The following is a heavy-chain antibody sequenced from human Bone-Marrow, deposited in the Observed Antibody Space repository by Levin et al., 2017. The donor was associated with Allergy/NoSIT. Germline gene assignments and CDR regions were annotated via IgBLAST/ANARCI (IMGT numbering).Heavy chain of an antibody. CDR2: IDPSGGAT. D-gene: IGHD4-23*01. V-gene: IGHV1-46*03. J-gene: IGHJ5*02. CDR1: GYVFATHY. Sequence: ASVKVSCKTSGYVFATHYMHWVRQAPRQGLEWMGLIDPSGGATTYAQNFQGRVTVTRDASTATVYLELTNLTSEDTGIYYCARDNRMPVGGTGWFDPWGQGTLVTVFS. CDR3: ARDNRMPVGGTGWFDP.